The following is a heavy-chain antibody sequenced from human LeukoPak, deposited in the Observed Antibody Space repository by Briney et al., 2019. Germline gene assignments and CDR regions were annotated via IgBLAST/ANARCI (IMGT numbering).Heavy chain of an antibody. CDR1: GGSISSYY. CDR2: IYYSGST. V-gene: IGHV4-59*12. Sequence: PSETLSLTCTVSGGSISSYYWSWIRQPPGKGLEWIGYIYYSGSTNYNPSPKSRVTISVDRSKNQFSLKLSSVTAADTAVYYCASSPPQADAFDIWGQGTMVIVSS. CDR3: ASSPPQADAFDI. J-gene: IGHJ3*02.